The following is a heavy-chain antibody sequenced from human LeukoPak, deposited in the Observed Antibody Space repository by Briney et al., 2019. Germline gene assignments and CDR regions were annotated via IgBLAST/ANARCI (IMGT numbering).Heavy chain of an antibody. CDR3: ARALVQPYYYYYMDV. V-gene: IGHV3-21*01. D-gene: IGHD6-13*01. Sequence: GGSLRLSCAASGFTFSSYSMNWVRQAPGKGLEWVSSISSSSSYIYYADSVKGRFTISRGNAKNSLYLQMNSLRAEDTAVYYCARALVQPYYYYYMDVWGKGTTVTVSS. CDR2: ISSSSSYI. J-gene: IGHJ6*03. CDR1: GFTFSSYS.